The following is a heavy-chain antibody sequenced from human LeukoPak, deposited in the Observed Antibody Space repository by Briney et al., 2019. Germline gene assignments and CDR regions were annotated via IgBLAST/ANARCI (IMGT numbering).Heavy chain of an antibody. V-gene: IGHV1-46*01. CDR1: GYTFTSYY. Sequence: GASVKVSCKASGYTFTSYYMHWVRQAPGQGLEWMGIINPSGGSTSYAQKFQGRVTMTRDTSTSTVYMELSSLRSEDTAVYYCARDSSGYSATPYYFDYWGQGTLVTVSS. D-gene: IGHD3-22*01. CDR3: ARDSSGYSATPYYFDY. J-gene: IGHJ4*02. CDR2: INPSGGST.